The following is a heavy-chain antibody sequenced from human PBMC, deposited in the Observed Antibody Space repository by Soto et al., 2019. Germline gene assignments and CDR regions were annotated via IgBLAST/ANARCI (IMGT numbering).Heavy chain of an antibody. CDR3: ARAEAVVPAATDPFDY. Sequence: GGSLRLSCAASGFTFSSYGMHWVRQAPGKGLEWVAVIWYDGSNKYYADSVKGRFTISRDNSKNTLYLQMNSLRAEDTAVYYCARAEAVVPAATDPFDYWGQGTLVTVSS. J-gene: IGHJ4*02. CDR2: IWYDGSNK. CDR1: GFTFSSYG. V-gene: IGHV3-33*01. D-gene: IGHD2-2*01.